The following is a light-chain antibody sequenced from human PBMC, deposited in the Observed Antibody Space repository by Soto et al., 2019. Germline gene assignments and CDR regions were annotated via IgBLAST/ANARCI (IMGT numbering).Light chain of an antibody. V-gene: IGLV1-51*01. J-gene: IGLJ1*01. CDR1: NSNIGSYF. Sequence: QSVLTQPASGSAAPGQKANISCSGSNSNIGSYFVSWYQQLPRAAPQLLIYDNDQRPSGLPDRFSGSTPRTSAPLGIPGLQTGDEADYSSGTWDSSLSEYVFGTRTQVTVL. CDR2: DND. CDR3: GTWDSSLSEYV.